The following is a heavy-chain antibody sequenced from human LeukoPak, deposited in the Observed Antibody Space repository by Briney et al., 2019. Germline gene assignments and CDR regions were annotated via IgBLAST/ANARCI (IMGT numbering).Heavy chain of an antibody. Sequence: SETLSVTCTVSGGSITNYYWRWIRQPAGKGLEWIGRIYSDGRTNYDLSLSSRLAMSVDTSKNQFSLKLSSVTAADTAVYYCARDLSSRGVISLDYWGQGTLVTVSS. V-gene: IGHV4-4*07. J-gene: IGHJ4*02. D-gene: IGHD3-10*01. CDR2: IYSDGRT. CDR3: ARDLSSRGVISLDY. CDR1: GGSITNYY.